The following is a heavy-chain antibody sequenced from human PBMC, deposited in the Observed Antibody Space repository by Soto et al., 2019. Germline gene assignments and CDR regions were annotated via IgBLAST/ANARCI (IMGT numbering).Heavy chain of an antibody. J-gene: IGHJ4*02. V-gene: IGHV4-59*08. Sequence: QVQLQESGPGLVKPSETLSLTCTVSGGSISSYYRSWIRQPPGKGLEWIGYIYYSGSTNYNPSLKSRVTISVDTSKNQLSLKLSSVTAADTAVYYCARRYGYYFDYWGQGTLVTVSS. CDR2: IYYSGST. CDR3: ARRYGYYFDY. D-gene: IGHD4-17*01. CDR1: GGSISSYY.